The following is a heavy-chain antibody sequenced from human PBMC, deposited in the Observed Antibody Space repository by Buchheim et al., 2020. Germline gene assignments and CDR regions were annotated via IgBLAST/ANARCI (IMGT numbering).Heavy chain of an antibody. CDR3: ARVVKGYSYGYFDY. V-gene: IGHV3-66*02. D-gene: IGHD5-18*01. Sequence: EVQLVESGGGLVQPGGSLRLSCAASGFTVSSNYMSWVRQAPGKGLEWVSVMYSGGSTYYADSVKGRFTISRDKSKNTLYLQMNSLRAEDTAVYYCARVVKGYSYGYFDYWGQGTL. CDR2: MYSGGST. J-gene: IGHJ4*02. CDR1: GFTVSSNY.